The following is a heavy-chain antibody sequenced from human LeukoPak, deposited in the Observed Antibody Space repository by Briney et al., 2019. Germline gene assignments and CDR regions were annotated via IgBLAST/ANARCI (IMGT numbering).Heavy chain of an antibody. CDR3: ARDRSSGTSEDY. D-gene: IGHD2-2*01. CDR1: GFTFSSYA. CDR2: ISSSSSYI. V-gene: IGHV3-21*01. Sequence: PGGSLRLSCAASGFTFSSYAMSWVRQAPGKGLEWVSSISSSSSYIYYADSVKGRFTISRDNAKNSLYLQMNSLRAEDTAVYYCARDRSSGTSEDYWGQGTLVTVSS. J-gene: IGHJ4*02.